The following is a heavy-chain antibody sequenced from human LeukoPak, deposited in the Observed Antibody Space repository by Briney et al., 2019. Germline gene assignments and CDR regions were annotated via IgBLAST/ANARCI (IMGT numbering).Heavy chain of an antibody. V-gene: IGHV3-30*02. J-gene: IGHJ4*02. Sequence: GGSLRLSCAASGFTFSSYGMHWVRQAPGKGLEWVAVIWYDGSNKYYADSVKGRFTISRDNSKNTLYLQMNSLRAEDTAVYYCAKGVDYCSGGSCPADYWGPGTLVTVSS. CDR3: AKGVDYCSGGSCPADY. D-gene: IGHD2-15*01. CDR2: IWYDGSNK. CDR1: GFTFSSYG.